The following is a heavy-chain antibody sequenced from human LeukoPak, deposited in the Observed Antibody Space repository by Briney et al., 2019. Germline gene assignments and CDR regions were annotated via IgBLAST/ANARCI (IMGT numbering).Heavy chain of an antibody. D-gene: IGHD3-10*01. CDR1: GFTFSSYA. Sequence: GGFLRLSCAASGFTFSSYAMSWVRQAPGKGLEWVSAISGSGGSTYYADSVKGRFTISRDNSKNTLYLQMNSLRAEDTAVYYCASLWFRANDAFDIWGQGTMVTVSS. J-gene: IGHJ3*02. CDR3: ASLWFRANDAFDI. V-gene: IGHV3-23*01. CDR2: ISGSGGST.